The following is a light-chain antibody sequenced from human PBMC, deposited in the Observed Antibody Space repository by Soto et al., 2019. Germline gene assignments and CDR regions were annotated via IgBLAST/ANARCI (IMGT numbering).Light chain of an antibody. CDR3: CSYAGSYTHYV. Sequence: QSVLTQPASVSGSPGQSITISCTGTSSDVGGYNYVSWYQQHPGKAPKVMIYDVTKRPSGVPDRISGSKSGNTASLTISGLQAEDEADYYCCSYAGSYTHYVFGTGTKVTVL. J-gene: IGLJ1*01. CDR2: DVT. CDR1: SSDVGGYNY. V-gene: IGLV2-11*01.